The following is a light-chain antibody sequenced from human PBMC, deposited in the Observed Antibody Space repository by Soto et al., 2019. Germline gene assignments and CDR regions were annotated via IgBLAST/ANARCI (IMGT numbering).Light chain of an antibody. J-gene: IGLJ1*01. V-gene: IGLV1-51*01. CDR1: SPNIGNNY. Sequence: SVLTQPPSVSAAPGQKVTISCSGSSPNIGNNYVSWYQQLPGTAPKLLIYDNNKRPSGIPDRFSGSKSGTSATLGITGLQTGDEADYYCGTWDSSLSSYVFGTGTKVTAL. CDR3: GTWDSSLSSYV. CDR2: DNN.